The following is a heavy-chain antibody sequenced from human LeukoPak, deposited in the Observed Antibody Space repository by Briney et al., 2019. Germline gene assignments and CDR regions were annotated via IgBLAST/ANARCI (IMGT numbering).Heavy chain of an antibody. CDR1: GYTFTGYY. CDR2: INPNSGGT. Sequence: ASVKVSCKASGYTFTGYYMHWVRQAPGQGLEWMGWINPNSGGTNYAQEFQGRVTMTRDTSISTAYMELSRLRSDDTAVYYCARGGPGVVRYYYYGMDVWGQGTTVTVSS. D-gene: IGHD3-3*01. V-gene: IGHV1-2*02. CDR3: ARGGPGVVRYYYYGMDV. J-gene: IGHJ6*02.